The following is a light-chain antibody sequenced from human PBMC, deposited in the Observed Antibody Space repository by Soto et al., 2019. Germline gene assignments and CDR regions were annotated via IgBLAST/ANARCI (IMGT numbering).Light chain of an antibody. CDR2: DAS. V-gene: IGKV3-20*01. J-gene: IGKJ1*01. CDR3: QQYGSSLTWT. Sequence: EIVLTQSPGTLSLSPGERATLSCRASQSVSNNYLAWYQQKPGQAPRLLIYDASKRATGIPARFSGSGSGTDFTLTISRLEPEDFAVYYCQQYGSSLTWTFGQGTKVDIK. CDR1: QSVSNNY.